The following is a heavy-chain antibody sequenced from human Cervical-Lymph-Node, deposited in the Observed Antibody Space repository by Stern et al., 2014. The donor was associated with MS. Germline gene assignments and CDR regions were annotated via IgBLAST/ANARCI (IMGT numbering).Heavy chain of an antibody. V-gene: IGHV4-59*01. CDR3: ARKSLSMDHYFDS. J-gene: IGHJ4*02. D-gene: IGHD2-2*03. CDR2: IYYTGTT. Sequence: QLQLQESGPGLVKPSETLSLTCTVSGASISSYYWNWIRQPPGKGLAWIGYIYYTGTTNYNPSLKGRVAISLDTSKNQFSLILRSVSAADTAVYYCARKSLSMDHYFDSWGQGTLVTVSS. CDR1: GASISSYY.